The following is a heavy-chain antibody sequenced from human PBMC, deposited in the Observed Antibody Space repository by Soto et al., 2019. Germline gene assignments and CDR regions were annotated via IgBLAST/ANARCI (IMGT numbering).Heavy chain of an antibody. CDR3: ARSTGTPHQLGVPDY. CDR1: GGTFSSYA. J-gene: IGHJ4*02. V-gene: IGHV1-69*13. D-gene: IGHD1-7*01. CDR2: IIPIFGTA. Sequence: GASVKVSCKASGGTFSSYAISWVRQAPGQGLEWMGGIIPIFGTANYAQKFQGRVTITADESTSTAYMELSSLRSEDTAVYYCARSTGTPHQLGVPDYWGQGTLVTVSS.